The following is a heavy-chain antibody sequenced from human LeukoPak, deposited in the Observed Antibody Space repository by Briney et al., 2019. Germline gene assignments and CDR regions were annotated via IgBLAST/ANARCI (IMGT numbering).Heavy chain of an antibody. V-gene: IGHV3-66*01. CDR2: IDSAGTT. J-gene: IGHJ3*02. Sequence: PGGSLRLSCVVSGFLVNSNYMSWVRQAPGKGLEWVSLIDSAGTTYDADSVKGRFTISRDNSKNTLYLQMNNLRAVDTAVYYCARRERLGYSYGRGTLDIWGQGTMVTVSS. CDR1: GFLVNSNY. CDR3: ARRERLGYSYGRGTLDI. D-gene: IGHD5-18*01.